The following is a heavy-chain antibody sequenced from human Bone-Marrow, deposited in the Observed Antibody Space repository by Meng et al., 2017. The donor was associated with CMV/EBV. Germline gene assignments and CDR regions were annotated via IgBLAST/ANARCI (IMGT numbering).Heavy chain of an antibody. D-gene: IGHD2-2*01. CDR1: GFTFSSYE. J-gene: IGHJ2*01. Sequence: GESLKISCTASGFTFSSYEMNWVRRAPGKGLEWLSYINTSGSTIYYGESVKGRFTISRDNAKNSLYLQMNSLRAEDTALYHCARDYSDVVVPAASQPSEDKNWYFDLWGRGTLVTVSS. CDR2: INTSGSTI. V-gene: IGHV3-48*03. CDR3: ARDYSDVVVPAASQPSEDKNWYFDL.